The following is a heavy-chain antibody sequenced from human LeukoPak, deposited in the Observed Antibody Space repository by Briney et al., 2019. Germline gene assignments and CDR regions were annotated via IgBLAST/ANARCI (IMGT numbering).Heavy chain of an antibody. D-gene: IGHD2-2*02. CDR3: ARACRSSTSCYRSDFDY. V-gene: IGHV1-18*01. CDR2: ISAYNGNT. Sequence: ASVKVSCKASGYTFTSYGISWVRRAPGQGLEWMGWISAYNGNTNYAQKLQGRVTMTTDTSTSTAYMELRSLRSDDTAVYYCARACRSSTSCYRSDFDYWGQGTLVTVSS. CDR1: GYTFTSYG. J-gene: IGHJ4*02.